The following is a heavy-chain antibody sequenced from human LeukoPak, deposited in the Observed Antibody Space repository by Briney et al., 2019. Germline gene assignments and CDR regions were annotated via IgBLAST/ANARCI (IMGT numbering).Heavy chain of an antibody. CDR3: ARVGDSSGYYSGKYYFDY. CDR2: VSGRDISP. V-gene: IGHV3-23*01. D-gene: IGHD3-22*01. Sequence: PGGSLRLSCAASGFTFSNYAMSWVRQAPGKGLEWVSTVSGRDISPYYADSVKGRFTISRDDSKNTLYLQLNSLRAEDTAVYYCARVGDSSGYYSGKYYFDYWGQGTLVTVSS. J-gene: IGHJ4*02. CDR1: GFTFSNYA.